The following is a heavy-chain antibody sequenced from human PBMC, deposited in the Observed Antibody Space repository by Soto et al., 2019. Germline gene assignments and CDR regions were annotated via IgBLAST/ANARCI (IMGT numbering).Heavy chain of an antibody. Sequence: EVQVVESGGGLVKPGGSLRLSCAASGFTFSSYSLNWVRQAPGKGLEWVSSLSGTGNYIYYADSVKGRFTISRDNAKNSVSLQMDSLTADDTAVYYCARGSEHWLWYFDLWGRGTLVTVSS. J-gene: IGHJ2*01. CDR1: GFTFSSYS. D-gene: IGHD6-19*01. CDR3: ARGSEHWLWYFDL. CDR2: LSGTGNYI. V-gene: IGHV3-21*06.